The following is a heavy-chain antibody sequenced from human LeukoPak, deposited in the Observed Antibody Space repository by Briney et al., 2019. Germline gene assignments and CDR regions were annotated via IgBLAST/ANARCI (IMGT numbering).Heavy chain of an antibody. Sequence: PGGSLRLSCAASGFTFDDYGMSWVRQAPGKGLEWVSGITWNGDSKGYADSVKGRFTISRDNAKNSLYLQMNSLRAEDTAVFYCAKDSDYSSSSFDYWGQGTLVTVSS. D-gene: IGHD6-6*01. V-gene: IGHV3-20*04. CDR3: AKDSDYSSSSFDY. J-gene: IGHJ4*02. CDR2: ITWNGDSK. CDR1: GFTFDDYG.